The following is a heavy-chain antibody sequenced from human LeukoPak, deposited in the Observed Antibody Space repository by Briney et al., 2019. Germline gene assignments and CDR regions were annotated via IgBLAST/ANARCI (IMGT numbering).Heavy chain of an antibody. CDR2: ISNSGTT. D-gene: IGHD2-21*02. CDR3: ARDVVVTASPDAFDI. CDR1: GDSVSSGGYY. V-gene: IGHV4-31*03. J-gene: IGHJ3*02. Sequence: SQTLSLTCTVSGDSVSSGGYYWTWIRQHTGKGLEWIGYISNSGTTSYNPSLESRVSISVDTSNNQFSLRLNSVTAADTAVYYCARDVVVTASPDAFDIWGQGTMVTVSS.